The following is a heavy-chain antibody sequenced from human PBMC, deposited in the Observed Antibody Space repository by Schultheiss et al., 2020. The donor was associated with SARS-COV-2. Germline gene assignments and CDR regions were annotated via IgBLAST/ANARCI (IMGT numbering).Heavy chain of an antibody. CDR2: IYSGGST. Sequence: GGSLRLSCAASGFTVSSNYMSWVRQAPGKGLEWVSVIYSGGSTYYADSVKGRFTISRDNAKNSLYLQMNSLRAEDTALYYCAKDTGGYKNYYYYGMDVWGQGTXXXVSS. J-gene: IGHJ6*01. CDR1: GFTVSSNY. D-gene: IGHD5-24*01. CDR3: AKDTGGYKNYYYYGMDV. V-gene: IGHV3-53*05.